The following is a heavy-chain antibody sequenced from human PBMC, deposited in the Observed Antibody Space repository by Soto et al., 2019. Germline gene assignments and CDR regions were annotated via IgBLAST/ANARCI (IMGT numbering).Heavy chain of an antibody. CDR2: ISWNSGSI. J-gene: IGHJ6*03. D-gene: IGHD3-9*01. V-gene: IGHV3-9*01. Sequence: GGSLRLSCAASGFTFDDYAMYWVRQAPGKGLEWVSGISWNSGSIGYADSVKGRFTISRDNAKNSLYLQMNSLRAEDTALYYCAKDARYFDSYYYMDVWGKGTTVTVSS. CDR3: AKDARYFDSYYYMDV. CDR1: GFTFDDYA.